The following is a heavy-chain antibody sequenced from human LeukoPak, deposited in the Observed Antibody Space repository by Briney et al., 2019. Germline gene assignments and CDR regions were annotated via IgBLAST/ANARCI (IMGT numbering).Heavy chain of an antibody. CDR1: GFIFSSYS. J-gene: IGHJ6*02. CDR3: ASRLLWFGELPPLYYGMDV. D-gene: IGHD3-10*01. V-gene: IGHV3-21*01. Sequence: GGSLRLSCAASGFIFSSYSMNWVRQAPGKGLEWVSSISSSSSYIYYADSVKGRFTISRDNAKNSLYLQMNSLRAEDTAVYYCASRLLWFGELPPLYYGMDVWGQGTTVTVSS. CDR2: ISSSSSYI.